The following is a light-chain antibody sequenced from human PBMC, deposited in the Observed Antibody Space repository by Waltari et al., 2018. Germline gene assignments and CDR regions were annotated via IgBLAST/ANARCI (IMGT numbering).Light chain of an antibody. CDR2: WAP. V-gene: IGKV4-1*01. Sequence: DIVMTQSPDSLAVSLGERATINCKSSQSVLYSSNNKNYLAWYQQKPGQPPKLLIYWAPTRGPGVPDRFSGSGSETDFTLTIGSLQAEDVAVYYCQQYYSTPYTFGQGTKLEIK. J-gene: IGKJ2*01. CDR3: QQYYSTPYT. CDR1: QSVLYSSNNKNY.